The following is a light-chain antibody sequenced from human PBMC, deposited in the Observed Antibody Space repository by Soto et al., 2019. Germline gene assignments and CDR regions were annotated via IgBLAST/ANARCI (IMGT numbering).Light chain of an antibody. CDR2: INSDGSH. J-gene: IGLJ3*02. V-gene: IGLV4-69*01. Sequence: QAVVTQSPSASASLGASVTLTCTLSSGHSSYAIAWHQQQPEKGPRYLMKINSDGSHRKGDGIPDRFSGSSSGAERYLTISSLQSEDEADYYCQTWGTGPWVFGGGTKLTVL. CDR1: SGHSSYA. CDR3: QTWGTGPWV.